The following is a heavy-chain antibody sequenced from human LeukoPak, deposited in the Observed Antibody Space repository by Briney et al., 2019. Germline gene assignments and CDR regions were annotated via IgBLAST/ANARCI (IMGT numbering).Heavy chain of an antibody. CDR1: GFTCSTYA. J-gene: IGHJ4*02. D-gene: IGHD2-2*01. CDR2: ISGDGGST. V-gene: IGHV3-23*01. Sequence: GGSLRLSCAASGFTCSTYAMSWVRQAQGQGLEWVSSISGDGGSTYYAESVKGRFTISRDNSKNTPYLQMNSLRAEDTAVYYCAKRPDCSTTNCFRFEYWGQGTLVTVSS. CDR3: AKRPDCSTTNCFRFEY.